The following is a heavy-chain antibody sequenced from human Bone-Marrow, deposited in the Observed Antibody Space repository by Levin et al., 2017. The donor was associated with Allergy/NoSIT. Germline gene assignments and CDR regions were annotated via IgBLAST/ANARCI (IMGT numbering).Heavy chain of an antibody. V-gene: IGHV1-69*01. J-gene: IGHJ3*02. D-gene: IGHD1-1*01. CDR2: IIPIFGST. Sequence: PGESLKISCKASEGTFSRYTINWVRQAPGQGLEWMGGIIPIFGSTNYAQKFQGRVTFNADESKTIVYLELNGLRSEDTAVYYCARDVVGSGGHLRYDAFDIWGLGTMVTVSS. CDR1: EGTFSRYT. CDR3: ARDVVGSGGHLRYDAFDI.